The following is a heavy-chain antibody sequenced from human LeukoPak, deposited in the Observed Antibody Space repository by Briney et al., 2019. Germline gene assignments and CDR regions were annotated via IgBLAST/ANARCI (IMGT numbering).Heavy chain of an antibody. D-gene: IGHD3-22*01. CDR1: GFTFSSYW. CDR3: ARGATYYYDSSGYYFY. V-gene: IGHV3-74*01. J-gene: IGHJ4*02. Sequence: GGSLRLSCAASGFTFSSYWMHSVRQAPGKGLVWVSRINSDGSSTSYADSVKGRFTISRDNAKNTLYLQMNSLRAEDTAVYYCARGATYYYDSSGYYFYWGQGTLVTVSS. CDR2: INSDGSST.